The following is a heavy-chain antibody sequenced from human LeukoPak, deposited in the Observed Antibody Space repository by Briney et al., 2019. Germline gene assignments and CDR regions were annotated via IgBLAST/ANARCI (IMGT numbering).Heavy chain of an antibody. CDR2: ISAYNGNT. D-gene: IGHD3-3*01. Sequence: GASVKVSCKASGYTFTSYGISWVRQAPGQGLEWMGWISAYNGNTNYAQKFQGRVTMTRDTSISTAYMELSRLRSDDTAVYYCARAAITIFPDYWGQGTLVTVSS. J-gene: IGHJ4*02. CDR1: GYTFTSYG. CDR3: ARAAITIFPDY. V-gene: IGHV1-18*01.